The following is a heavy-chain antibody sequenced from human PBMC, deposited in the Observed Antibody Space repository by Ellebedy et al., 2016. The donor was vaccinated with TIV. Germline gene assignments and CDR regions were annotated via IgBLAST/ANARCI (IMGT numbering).Heavy chain of an antibody. D-gene: IGHD2-8*01. CDR3: ASDGIELMVYPNSRFDA. CDR2: INQDGSEK. CDR1: GFTFRSYW. J-gene: IGHJ4*02. V-gene: IGHV3-7*01. Sequence: GESLKISCAASGFTFRSYWMSWVRPAPGKGLEWVANINQDGSEKYYVDSVKGRFTISRDNAKNSLYLQMNSLIDEDTAVYYCASDGIELMVYPNSRFDAWGQGTLVTVSS.